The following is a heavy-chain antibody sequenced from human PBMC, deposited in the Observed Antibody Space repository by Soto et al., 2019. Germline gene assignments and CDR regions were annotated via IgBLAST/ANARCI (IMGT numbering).Heavy chain of an antibody. Sequence: HPGGSLRLSCASSGFTFSSYAMSWVRQAPGKGLEWVSAISGSGGSTYYADSVKGRFTISRDNYKNTLYLQMNSLRAEDTAVYYCAKVAYDFWSGYMDVWGKGTTVTVSS. D-gene: IGHD3-3*01. V-gene: IGHV3-23*01. CDR1: GFTFSSYA. CDR3: AKVAYDFWSGYMDV. CDR2: ISGSGGST. J-gene: IGHJ6*03.